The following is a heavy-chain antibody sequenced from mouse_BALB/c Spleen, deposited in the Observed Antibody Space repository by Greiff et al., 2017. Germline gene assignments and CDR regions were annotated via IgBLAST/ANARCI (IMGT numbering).Heavy chain of an antibody. D-gene: IGHD2-4*01. CDR1: GFNIKDTY. V-gene: IGHV14-3*02. CDR2: IDPANGNT. J-gene: IGHJ4*01. Sequence: EVQLQQSGAELVKPGASVKLSCTASGFNIKDTYMHWVKQRPEQGLEWIGRIDPANGNTKYDPKFQGKATITADTSSNTAYLQLSSLTSEDTAVYYCARGGITTRGGYAMDYWGQGTSVTVSS. CDR3: ARGGITTRGGYAMDY.